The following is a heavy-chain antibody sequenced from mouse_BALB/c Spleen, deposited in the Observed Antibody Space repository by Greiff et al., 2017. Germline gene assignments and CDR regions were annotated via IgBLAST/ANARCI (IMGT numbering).Heavy chain of an antibody. J-gene: IGHJ2*01. Sequence: EVKVVESGGGLVQPGGSRKLSCAASGFTFSSFGMHWVRQAPEKGLEWVAYISSGSSTIYYADTVKGRFTISRDNPKNTLFLQMTSLRSEDTAMYYCAREGSTTAYYFDYWGQGTTLTVSS. CDR3: AREGSTTAYYFDY. D-gene: IGHD1-2*01. CDR1: GFTFSSFG. CDR2: ISSGSSTI. V-gene: IGHV5-17*02.